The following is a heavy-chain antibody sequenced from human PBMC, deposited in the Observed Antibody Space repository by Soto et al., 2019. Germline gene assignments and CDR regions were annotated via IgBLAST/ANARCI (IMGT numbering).Heavy chain of an antibody. Sequence: EVQLVESGGGLVQPGGSLRLSCAASGFTFSGSWMHWVRQAPGKGLVWVSRINGDGSGTSYADFVKDRFTITRDDAKNTMFLQMNAPRAEDTAVYYCARGIFGSGTANDYWGQGTLVTVSS. V-gene: IGHV3-74*01. CDR1: GFTFSGSW. D-gene: IGHD3-3*01. J-gene: IGHJ4*02. CDR2: INGDGSGT. CDR3: ARGIFGSGTANDY.